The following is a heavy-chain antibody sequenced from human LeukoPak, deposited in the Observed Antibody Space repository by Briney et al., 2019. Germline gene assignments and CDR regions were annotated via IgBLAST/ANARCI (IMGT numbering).Heavy chain of an antibody. Sequence: PGGSLRLSCAASGFTFSSYDMNWVRQAPGKGLEWVSSISSSSTYTYYAESVKGRFTISRDNAKNSLYLQMNSLRAEDTAVYYCARETHTWNQLPLDYWGQGTLVTVSS. J-gene: IGHJ4*02. V-gene: IGHV3-21*01. CDR1: GFTFSSYD. CDR3: ARETHTWNQLPLDY. D-gene: IGHD1-20*01. CDR2: ISSSSTYT.